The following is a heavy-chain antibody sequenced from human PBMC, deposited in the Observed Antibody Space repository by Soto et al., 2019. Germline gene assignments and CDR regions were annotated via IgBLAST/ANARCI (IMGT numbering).Heavy chain of an antibody. D-gene: IGHD6-19*01. CDR2: SRSKTYSYAT. Sequence: GRWRRPSXVASGLTFGGSATHWVRQPYGNGLEWVGHSRSKTYSYATASAASVKGSFATSRDDSIHTAYLQMHSLRAEDMAVYFCTRQTDALQWLVLPTDYTLDYWGQGPLVTVSS. CDR3: TRQTDALQWLVLPTDYTLDY. V-gene: IGHV3-73*01. CDR1: GLTFGGSA. J-gene: IGHJ4*02.